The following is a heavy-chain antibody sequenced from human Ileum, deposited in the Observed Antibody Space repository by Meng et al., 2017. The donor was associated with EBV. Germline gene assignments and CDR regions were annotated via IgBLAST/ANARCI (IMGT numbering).Heavy chain of an antibody. CDR1: GGSIRRSDW. D-gene: IGHD3-22*01. V-gene: IGHV4-4*02. J-gene: IGHJ4*02. CDR3: ASSDYYRSDY. Sequence: VQLQESAPGLLKPSETLALTCAVSGGSIRRSDWWSWVRQPPGKGLEWIGETSHSGSTNYSPSLKSRVTISLDKSKNQLSLKLNSVTAADTAVYYCASSDYYRSDYWGQGTLVTVSS. CDR2: TSHSGST.